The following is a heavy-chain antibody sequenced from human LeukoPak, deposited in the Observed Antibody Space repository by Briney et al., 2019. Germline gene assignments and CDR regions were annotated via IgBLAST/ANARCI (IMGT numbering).Heavy chain of an antibody. D-gene: IGHD3-10*01. CDR1: GFTFSSYE. J-gene: IGHJ6*04. CDR2: ISSSGSTI. CDR3: ARDGDTMVRGVYYYYGMDV. V-gene: IGHV3-48*03. Sequence: PGGSLRLSCAASGFTFSSYEMNWVRQAPGKGLEWVSYISSSGSTIYYADSVKGRFTISRDNAKNSLYLQMNSPRAEDTAVYYCARDGDTMVRGVYYYYGMDVWGKGTTVTVSS.